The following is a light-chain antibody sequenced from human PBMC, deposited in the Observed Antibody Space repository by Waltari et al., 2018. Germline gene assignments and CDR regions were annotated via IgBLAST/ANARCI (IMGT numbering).Light chain of an antibody. Sequence: DIVMTQSPDSLAVSLGERATINCKSSQSLLYSSNNKNSLTWYQQKPGQPPKLLIYWASTRESGVPDRFSGSGSGTDVTLTISSLQAEDVAVYYCQQYYSLPLTFGGGTKVEIK. CDR1: QSLLYSSNNKNS. J-gene: IGKJ4*01. V-gene: IGKV4-1*01. CDR3: QQYYSLPLT. CDR2: WAS.